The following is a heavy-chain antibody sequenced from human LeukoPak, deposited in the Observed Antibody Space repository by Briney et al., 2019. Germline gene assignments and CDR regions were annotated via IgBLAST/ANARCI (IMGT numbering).Heavy chain of an antibody. CDR3: AMLNCYGSGVCYGMDV. Sequence: GGPLRLSCAASGFTFSSYAMHWVRQAPGKGLEWVAVISYDGSNKYYADSVKGRFTISRDNSKNTLYLQMNSLRAEDTAVYYCAMLNCYGSGVCYGMDVWGQGTTVTVSS. J-gene: IGHJ6*02. CDR2: ISYDGSNK. V-gene: IGHV3-30-3*01. CDR1: GFTFSSYA. D-gene: IGHD3-10*01.